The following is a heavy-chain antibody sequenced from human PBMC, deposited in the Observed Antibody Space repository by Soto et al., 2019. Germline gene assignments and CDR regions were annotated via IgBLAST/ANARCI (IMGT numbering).Heavy chain of an antibody. CDR3: ARAGGNYYFDY. J-gene: IGHJ4*02. CDR1: GGSFSGYY. CDR2: INHSGST. D-gene: IGHD2-21*02. V-gene: IGHV4-34*01. Sequence: SETLSLTCAVYGGSFSGYYWSWIRQPPGKGLEWIGEINHSGSTNYNPSLKSRVTISVDTSKKHFSLKLSSVTAADTAVYYCARAGGNYYFDYWGQGTLVTVSS.